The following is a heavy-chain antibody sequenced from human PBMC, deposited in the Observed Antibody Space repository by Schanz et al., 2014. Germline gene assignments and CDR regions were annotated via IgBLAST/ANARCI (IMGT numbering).Heavy chain of an antibody. D-gene: IGHD3-9*01. Sequence: QVQLVQSGAEVKKPGSSVKVSCKASRSTFSSYTISWVRQARGQGLEWVGRFIPILDVGNYAQRFQGRVTIAADKSSDTAYMELSSLRAEDTAVYYCAKHVRSLTGNDYWGQGTLVTVSS. CDR1: RSTFSSYT. CDR2: FIPILDVG. J-gene: IGHJ4*02. V-gene: IGHV1-69*02. CDR3: AKHVRSLTGNDY.